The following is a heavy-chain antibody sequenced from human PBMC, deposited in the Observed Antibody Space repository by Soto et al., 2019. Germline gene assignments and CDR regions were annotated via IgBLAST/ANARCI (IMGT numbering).Heavy chain of an antibody. CDR1: GFTFSSYS. V-gene: IGHV3-48*01. D-gene: IGHD3-3*01. J-gene: IGHJ6*03. Sequence: GGSLRLSCAASGFTFSSYSMNWVRQAPGKGLEWVSYISSSSSTIYYADSVKGRFTISRDNAKNSLYLQMNSLRAEDTAVYYCARHQYDFWSGCPYMDVWGKGTTVTVSS. CDR2: ISSSSSTI. CDR3: ARHQYDFWSGCPYMDV.